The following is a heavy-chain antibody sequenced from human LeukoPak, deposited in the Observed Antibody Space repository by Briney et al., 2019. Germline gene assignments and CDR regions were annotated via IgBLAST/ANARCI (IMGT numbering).Heavy chain of an antibody. CDR3: ARDGAVGYYYDSSGYYFLDY. D-gene: IGHD3-22*01. CDR2: ISYDGSNK. Sequence: PGRSLRLSCAASGFTFSSYGMHWVRQAPGKGLEWVAVISYDGSNKYYADSVKGRFTISRDNSKNTLYLQMNSLRAEDTAVYYCARDGAVGYYYDSSGYYFLDYWGQGTLVTVSS. CDR1: GFTFSSYG. V-gene: IGHV3-30*03. J-gene: IGHJ4*02.